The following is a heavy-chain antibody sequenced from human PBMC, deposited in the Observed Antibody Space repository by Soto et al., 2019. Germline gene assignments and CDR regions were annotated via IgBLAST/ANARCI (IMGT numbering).Heavy chain of an antibody. CDR1: GFTFSSYA. CDR2: ISGSGGST. CDR3: AKVVGCSGGSCYSGWFDP. D-gene: IGHD2-15*01. J-gene: IGHJ5*02. Sequence: EMQLLESGGGLVQPGGSLRLSCAASGFTFSSYAMSWVRQAPGKGLEWVSAISGSGGSTYYADSVKGRFTISRDNSKNTLYLQMNSLRAEDTAVYYCAKVVGCSGGSCYSGWFDPWGQGTLVTVSS. V-gene: IGHV3-23*01.